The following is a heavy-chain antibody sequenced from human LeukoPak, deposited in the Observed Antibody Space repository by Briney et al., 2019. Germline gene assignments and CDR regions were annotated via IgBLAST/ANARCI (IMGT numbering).Heavy chain of an antibody. V-gene: IGHV3-23*01. CDR1: GFAFSSYA. Sequence: GGSLRLSCAASGFAFSSYAMSWVRQAPGKGLEWVSSISGTGGRAYYADSVKGRFTISRDNSKNTLDLQMNSLRADDTAVYYCARDGYSNYWYLNLWGQGTLVTVSS. CDR2: ISGTGGRA. J-gene: IGHJ4*02. D-gene: IGHD6-13*01. CDR3: ARDGYSNYWYLNL.